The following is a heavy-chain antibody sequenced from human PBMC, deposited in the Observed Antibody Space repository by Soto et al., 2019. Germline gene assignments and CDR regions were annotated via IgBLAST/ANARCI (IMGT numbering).Heavy chain of an antibody. CDR3: ALGLRTGNYGMDV. Sequence: SVKVSCKSSGCTFDNYAVSWVRQAPGQGLEWMGGIIPMFETVNYAQRFQGRLTIAADESTSTAYMELTSLTSADTAIYFCALGLRTGNYGMDVWGKGTLGIVSS. CDR1: GCTFDNYA. V-gene: IGHV1-69*13. CDR2: IIPMFETV. D-gene: IGHD2-15*01. J-gene: IGHJ6*04.